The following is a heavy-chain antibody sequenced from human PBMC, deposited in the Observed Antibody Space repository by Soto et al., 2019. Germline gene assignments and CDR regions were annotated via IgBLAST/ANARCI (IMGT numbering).Heavy chain of an antibody. D-gene: IGHD3-22*01. Sequence: PSETLSLTCTVSGGSVTNGVYYWSWIRQAPGKGLEWIGYIHYTGSTNYNPSLKSRVIISVDLSKNQLSLKVNSVTAADTAVYYCAGARDYLDSSGYFFDYWGQGTLVTVS. J-gene: IGHJ4*02. CDR2: IHYTGST. V-gene: IGHV4-61*08. CDR3: AGARDYLDSSGYFFDY. CDR1: GGSVTNGVYY.